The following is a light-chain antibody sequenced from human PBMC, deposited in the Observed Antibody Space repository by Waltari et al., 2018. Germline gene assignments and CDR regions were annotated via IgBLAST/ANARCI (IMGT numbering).Light chain of an antibody. CDR3: QQYYAVRRT. V-gene: IGKV4-1*01. CDR1: QSVLYSSNNKNY. CDR2: EVS. Sequence: DIVMTQSPEFLAVPLGERATITCKSSQSVLYSSNNKNYLAWYQQKPGQPPKLLIHEVSNRDAGVPDRFSGSGSGTDFTLTISSLQAEDVAVYYCQQYYAVRRTFGQGTKVEVK. J-gene: IGKJ1*01.